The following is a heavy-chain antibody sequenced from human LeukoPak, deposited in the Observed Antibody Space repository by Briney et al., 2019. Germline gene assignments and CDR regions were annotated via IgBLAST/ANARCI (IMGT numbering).Heavy chain of an antibody. Sequence: SVKVSCKASGGTFSSYAISWVRQAPAQGLEWMGRIIPIFGTANYAQKFQGRDTITTDESTSTAYMELSSLRSEDTAVYYCARDSEIFGVVTPTFDYWGQGTLVTVSS. CDR3: ARDSEIFGVVTPTFDY. CDR2: IIPIFGTA. V-gene: IGHV1-69*05. D-gene: IGHD3-3*01. J-gene: IGHJ4*02. CDR1: GGTFSSYA.